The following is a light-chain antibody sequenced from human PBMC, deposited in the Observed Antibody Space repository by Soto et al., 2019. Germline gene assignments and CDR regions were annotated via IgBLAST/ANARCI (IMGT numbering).Light chain of an antibody. Sequence: PGERATLSCRTRQSVSSSYLAWYQQRPGQAPRLLIYAASSRATGIPDRFSGSGSGTDFTLTISRLEPEDFAVYYCQQYGTSPWTFGQGTKVEIK. J-gene: IGKJ1*01. CDR1: QSVSSSY. V-gene: IGKV3-20*01. CDR2: AAS. CDR3: QQYGTSPWT.